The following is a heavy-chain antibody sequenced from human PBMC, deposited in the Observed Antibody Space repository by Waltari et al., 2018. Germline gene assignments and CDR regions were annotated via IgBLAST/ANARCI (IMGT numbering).Heavy chain of an antibody. CDR3: ANMRPFDY. V-gene: IGHV1-2*02. CDR1: GYTFTDYF. CDR2: INPNSGGT. Sequence: QVHLLQSGAAVKKPGDSVNVSCKASGYTFTDYFLHWVRQAPGQGLEWMGWINPNSGGTNYAQKFQGRVTMTRDTSISTAYLDLSSLRSDDTAVYYCANMRPFDYWGQGTLVTVSS. J-gene: IGHJ4*02.